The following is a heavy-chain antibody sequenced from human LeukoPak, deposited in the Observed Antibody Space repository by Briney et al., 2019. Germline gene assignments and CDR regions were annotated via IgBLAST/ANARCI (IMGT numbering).Heavy chain of an antibody. V-gene: IGHV3-43*01. CDR2: ISWDGGNT. CDR3: ARMQQLVDFVDY. D-gene: IGHD6-13*01. Sequence: GGSLRLSCAASGFAFGHYTMHWVRQAPGKGLEWVSLISWDGGNTYYADSVKGRFTISRDNAKNSLYLQMSSLRAEDTAVYYCARMQQLVDFVDYWGQGTLVSVSS. CDR1: GFAFGHYT. J-gene: IGHJ4*02.